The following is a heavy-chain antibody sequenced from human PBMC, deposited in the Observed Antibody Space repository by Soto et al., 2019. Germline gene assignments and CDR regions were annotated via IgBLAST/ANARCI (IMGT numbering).Heavy chain of an antibody. CDR2: IKSKADGETT. V-gene: IGHV3-15*01. CDR3: TTDGPYRRSSIWFDP. J-gene: IGHJ5*02. CDR1: GFTFNSAS. D-gene: IGHD6-6*01. Sequence: EVQLVESGGGLVKPGGSLRLSCAASGFTFNSASMTWVRQATGKGLEWVGRIKSKADGETTDYAAPVKGRFTISRDDSKNTLYLQINSLKTEDTAVYYCTTDGPYRRSSIWFDPWGQGTLVTVSS.